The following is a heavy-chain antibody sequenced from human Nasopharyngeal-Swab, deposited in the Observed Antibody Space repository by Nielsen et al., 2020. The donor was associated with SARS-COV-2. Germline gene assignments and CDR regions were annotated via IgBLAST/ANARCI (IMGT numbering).Heavy chain of an antibody. CDR3: AKATYYYLPIDY. V-gene: IGHV3-9*01. J-gene: IGHJ4*02. Sequence: GGSLRLSCAASGFTFDDYAMHWVRQAPGKGLEWVSGISWNSGSIGYADSVKGRFTISRDNAKNSLYLQMNSLRAEDTALYYCAKATYYYLPIDYWGQGTLVTVSS. CDR2: ISWNSGSI. D-gene: IGHD3-10*01. CDR1: GFTFDDYA.